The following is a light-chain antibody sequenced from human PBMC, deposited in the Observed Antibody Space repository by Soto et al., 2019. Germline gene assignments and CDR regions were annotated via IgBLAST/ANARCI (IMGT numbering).Light chain of an antibody. CDR2: GAS. J-gene: IGKJ2*01. CDR1: QSVSSSY. Sequence: EIVLTQSPGTLSLSPGERATLSCRASQSVSSSYLAWYQQKPGQAPRLLISGASSRATGIPDRFSGSGSGTAFTLTISRLETEDFAVYYCQQYGSSPYTFGQGTKLEIK. V-gene: IGKV3-20*01. CDR3: QQYGSSPYT.